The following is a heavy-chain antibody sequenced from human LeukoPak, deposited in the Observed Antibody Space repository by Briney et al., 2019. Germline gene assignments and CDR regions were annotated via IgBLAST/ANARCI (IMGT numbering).Heavy chain of an antibody. CDR1: GFTFSSYW. CDR2: INHNGNVN. D-gene: IGHD3-16*01. Sequence: GGSLRLSCAASGFTFSSYWMNWARQAPGKGLEWVASINHNGNVNYYVASVKGRFTISRDNAKNSLYLQMSNLRAEDTAVYFCARGGGLDVWGQGATVTVSS. J-gene: IGHJ6*02. V-gene: IGHV3-7*03. CDR3: ARGGGLDV.